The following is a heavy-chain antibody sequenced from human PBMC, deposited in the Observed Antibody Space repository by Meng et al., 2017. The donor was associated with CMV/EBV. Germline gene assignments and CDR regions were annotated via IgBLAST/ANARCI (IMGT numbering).Heavy chain of an antibody. D-gene: IGHD6-13*01. CDR3: AREMPIAAAGCFDY. CDR2: IYTGGST. Sequence: QVPLQESGPGLVKPSETLSPTCTGSGGSISSYYWSWIRQPAGKGLEWIGRIYTGGSTNYNPSLKSRVTMSVDTSKNQFSLKLSSVTAADTAVYYCAREMPIAAAGCFDYWGQGTLVTVSS. V-gene: IGHV4-4*07. CDR1: GGSISSYY. J-gene: IGHJ4*02.